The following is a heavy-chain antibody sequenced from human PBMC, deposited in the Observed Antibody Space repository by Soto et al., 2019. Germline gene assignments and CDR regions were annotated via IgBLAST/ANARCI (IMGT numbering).Heavy chain of an antibody. D-gene: IGHD3-22*01. Sequence: SVKVSCKASGGTFSSYAISWVRQAPGQGLEWMGGIIPIFGTANYAQKFQGRVTITADESTSTAYMELSSLRSEDTAVYYCARDQGVDDSSGYYYVEAFDIWGQGTMVTASS. V-gene: IGHV1-69*13. J-gene: IGHJ3*02. CDR2: IIPIFGTA. CDR3: ARDQGVDDSSGYYYVEAFDI. CDR1: GGTFSSYA.